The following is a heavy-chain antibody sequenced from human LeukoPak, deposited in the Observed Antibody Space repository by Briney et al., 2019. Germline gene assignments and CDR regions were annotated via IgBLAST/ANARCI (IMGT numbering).Heavy chain of an antibody. V-gene: IGHV3-23*01. Sequence: GGSLRLSCAASGFTFSSYGMSWVRQAPGKGLEWVSAISGSGGSTYYADSVKGRFTISRDNSKNTLYLQMNSLRAEDTAVYYCAKLGHSSSFRVELYMDVWGKGTTVTVSS. CDR2: ISGSGGST. CDR3: AKLGHSSSFRVELYMDV. D-gene: IGHD6-13*01. CDR1: GFTFSSYG. J-gene: IGHJ6*03.